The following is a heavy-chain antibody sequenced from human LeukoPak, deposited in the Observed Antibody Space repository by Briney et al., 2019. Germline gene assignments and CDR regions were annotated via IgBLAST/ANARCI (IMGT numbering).Heavy chain of an antibody. V-gene: IGHV5-51*01. CDR3: ARSLSYYDFWSGYGDDAFDI. CDR1: GYSFTSYW. D-gene: IGHD3-3*01. J-gene: IGHJ3*02. Sequence: GASLKISCKGSGYSFTSYWIGWVRQMPGKGLEWMGIIYPGDSDTRYSPSFQGQVTISADKSISTAYLQWSSLKASDTAMYYCARSLSYYDFWSGYGDDAFDIWGQGTMVTVSS. CDR2: IYPGDSDT.